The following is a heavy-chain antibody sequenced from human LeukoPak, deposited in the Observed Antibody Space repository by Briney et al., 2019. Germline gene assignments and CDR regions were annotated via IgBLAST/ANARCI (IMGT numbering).Heavy chain of an antibody. J-gene: IGHJ4*02. Sequence: SETLSLTCTVSGGSISSSSYYWGWIRQPPGKGLEWIGSIYYSGSTYYNPSLKSRVTISVDTSKNQFSLKLSSVTAADTAVYYCARLEKARAYFDYWGQGTLVTVSS. CDR1: GGSISSSSYY. CDR3: ARLEKARAYFDY. D-gene: IGHD5-24*01. V-gene: IGHV4-39*07. CDR2: IYYSGST.